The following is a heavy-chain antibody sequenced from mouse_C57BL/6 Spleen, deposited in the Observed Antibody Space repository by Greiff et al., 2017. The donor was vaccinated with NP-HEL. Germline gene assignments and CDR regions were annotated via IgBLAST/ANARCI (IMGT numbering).Heavy chain of an antibody. CDR3: ARDQGDYAFDY. Sequence: VESEGGLVQPGSSMKLSCTASGFTFSDYYMAWVRQVPEKGLEWVANINYDGSSTYYLDSLKSRFIISRDNAKNILYLQMSSLKSEDTATYYCARDQGDYAFDYWGQGTTLTVSS. V-gene: IGHV5-16*01. CDR1: GFTFSDYY. J-gene: IGHJ2*01. CDR2: INYDGSST. D-gene: IGHD2-4*01.